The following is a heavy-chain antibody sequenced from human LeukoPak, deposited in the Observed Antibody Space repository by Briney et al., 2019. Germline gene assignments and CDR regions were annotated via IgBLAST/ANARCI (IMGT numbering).Heavy chain of an antibody. CDR1: GFTFSSYW. Sequence: GGSLRLSCAASGFTFSSYWMTWVRQAPGKGLEWVANIKEDGSEKYYEDSVKGRFTISRDNAKNSLYLQMNSLRAEDTAVYYCARDGHYYGSGRKYWGQGTLVTVSS. D-gene: IGHD3-10*01. CDR3: ARDGHYYGSGRKY. CDR2: IKEDGSEK. J-gene: IGHJ4*02. V-gene: IGHV3-7*01.